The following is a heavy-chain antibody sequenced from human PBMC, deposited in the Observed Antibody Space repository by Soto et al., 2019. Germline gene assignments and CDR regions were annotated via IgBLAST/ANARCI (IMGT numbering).Heavy chain of an antibody. CDR2: ISGGGDSR. Sequence: EVQLLESGGALVQPGGSLRLSCAASGFTFRNYAMNWVRQAPGKWLEWVSSISGGGDSRKYVDSVKGRFTISRDNSKNPLYLQLNSLRADDTVVYYCAKDLFTMVRLFDSWGQGALVTVSS. CDR3: AKDLFTMVRLFDS. CDR1: GFTFRNYA. V-gene: IGHV3-23*01. J-gene: IGHJ4*02. D-gene: IGHD3-10*01.